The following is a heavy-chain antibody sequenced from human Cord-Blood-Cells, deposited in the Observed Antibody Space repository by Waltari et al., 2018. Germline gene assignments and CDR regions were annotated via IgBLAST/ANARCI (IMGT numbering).Heavy chain of an antibody. CDR2: ISSSGSTI. D-gene: IGHD1-7*01. J-gene: IGHJ3*02. Sequence: LEWVSYISSSGSTIYYADSVKGRFTISRDNAKNSLYLQMNSLRAEDTAVYYCARDGALELPGDAFDIWGQGTMVTVSS. CDR3: ARDGALELPGDAFDI. V-gene: IGHV3-11*04.